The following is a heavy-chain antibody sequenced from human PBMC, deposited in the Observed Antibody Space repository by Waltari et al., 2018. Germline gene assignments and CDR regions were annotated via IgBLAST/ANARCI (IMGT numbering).Heavy chain of an antibody. V-gene: IGHV4-38-2*01. CDR3: TRQVLGYCTSAACRRLES. Sequence: QVQLQESGPGLLQPSETLSLTCGVSGYFLNTGLYWGWIRQSPGKGLEWIATIYHDGTTFYNPSLKSRVTISMDPSKNQFSLSLKSVTATDTAVYYCTRQVLGYCTSAACRRLESWGQGTPVTVSS. J-gene: IGHJ4*02. CDR1: GYFLNTGLY. CDR2: IYHDGTT. D-gene: IGHD2-2*03.